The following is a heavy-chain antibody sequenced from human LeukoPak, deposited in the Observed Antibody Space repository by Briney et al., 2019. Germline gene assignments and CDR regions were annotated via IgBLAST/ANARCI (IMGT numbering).Heavy chain of an antibody. D-gene: IGHD2/OR15-2a*01. Sequence: SSETLSLTCAVYGGSFSGYYWSWIRQPPGKGLEWIGEINYCGSTNYNPSLKSRVTISVDTSKNQFSLKLSSVTAADTAVYYCARSGARRLRPSTTTYVVDVWGKGITVTVSS. V-gene: IGHV4-34*01. CDR3: ARSGARRLRPSTTTYVVDV. CDR1: GGSFSGYY. CDR2: INYCGST. J-gene: IGHJ6*04.